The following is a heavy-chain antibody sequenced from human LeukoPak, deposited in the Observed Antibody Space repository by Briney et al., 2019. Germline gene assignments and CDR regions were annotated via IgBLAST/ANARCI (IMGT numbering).Heavy chain of an antibody. D-gene: IGHD6-19*01. J-gene: IGHJ6*02. CDR3: ARVPQQWLVRGYGMDV. CDR1: GVTVSSNF. CDR2: IYSGGST. V-gene: IGHV3-53*01. Sequence: GGSLRLSCAASGVTVSSNFMSWVRQAPGKGLEWVSVIYSGGSTYYADSVKGRFTISRDNSKNTLYLQMNSLRAEDTAVYYCARVPQQWLVRGYGMDVWGQGTTVTVSS.